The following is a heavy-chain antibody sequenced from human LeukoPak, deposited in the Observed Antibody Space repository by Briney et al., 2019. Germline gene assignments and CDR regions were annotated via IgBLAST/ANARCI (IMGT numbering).Heavy chain of an antibody. Sequence: PGRSLRLSCAAPGFTFSSYGMHWVRQAPGKGLEWVAVISYDGSNKYYADSVKGRFTISRDNSKNTLYLQMNSLRAEDTAVYYCAKQTDYGAFDYWGQGTLVTVSS. D-gene: IGHD4-17*01. J-gene: IGHJ4*02. CDR3: AKQTDYGAFDY. CDR1: GFTFSSYG. CDR2: ISYDGSNK. V-gene: IGHV3-30*18.